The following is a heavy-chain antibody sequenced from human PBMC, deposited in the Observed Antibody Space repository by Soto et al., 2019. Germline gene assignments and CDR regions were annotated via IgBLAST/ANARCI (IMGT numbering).Heavy chain of an antibody. J-gene: IGHJ6*02. CDR1: GYSFTSYW. CDR3: ARFHEEMATMPYYYYGMDV. CDR2: IYPGDSDT. V-gene: IGHV5-51*01. Sequence: GESLKISCKGSGYSFTSYWIGWVRQMPGKGLEWMGIIYPGDSDTRYSPSFQGQVTISADKSISTAYLQWSSLKASDTAMYYCARFHEEMATMPYYYYGMDVWGQGTTVTVSS. D-gene: IGHD5-12*01.